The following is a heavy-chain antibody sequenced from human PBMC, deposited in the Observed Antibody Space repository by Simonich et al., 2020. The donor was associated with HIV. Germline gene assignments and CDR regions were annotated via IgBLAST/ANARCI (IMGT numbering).Heavy chain of an antibody. J-gene: IGHJ6*03. CDR2: IHDSGST. V-gene: IGHV4-34*01. CDR1: GGSFSGYY. D-gene: IGHD3-3*01. Sequence: QVQLPQWGAGLLKPSETLSLTCAVYGGSFSGYYWTWIRQPPGKGLGWIGEIHDSGSTKYNPSLKSRVTMSVDKSKNQFSLKLKSVIAADTAVYYCAASNALLRFLEWEGTYMDVWGKGTTVTVSS. CDR3: AASNALLRFLEWEGTYMDV.